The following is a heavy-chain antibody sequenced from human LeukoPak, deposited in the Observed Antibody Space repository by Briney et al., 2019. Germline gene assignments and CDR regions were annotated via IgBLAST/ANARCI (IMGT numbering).Heavy chain of an antibody. CDR3: AKTSAAYDSSFEFDY. J-gene: IGHJ4*02. Sequence: GGSLRLSCAASGFTFSSYVMSWVRQAPGKGLEWVSAISGSGGSTYYADSVKGRFTISRDNSKNTLYLQMNSLRAEDTAVYYCAKTSAAYDSSFEFDYWGQGTLVTVSS. CDR2: ISGSGGST. CDR1: GFTFSSYV. D-gene: IGHD3-22*01. V-gene: IGHV3-23*01.